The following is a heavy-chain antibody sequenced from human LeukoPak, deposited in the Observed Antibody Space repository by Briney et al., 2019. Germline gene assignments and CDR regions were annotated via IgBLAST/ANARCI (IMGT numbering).Heavy chain of an antibody. J-gene: IGHJ4*02. V-gene: IGHV4-39*01. D-gene: IGHD2-15*01. CDR3: ASLSGVVAATSYFDY. CDR1: GGSISSSSYY. Sequence: SETLSLTCTVSGGSISSSSYYWGWIRQPPGKGLEWIGSIYYSGSTCYNPSLKSRVTISVDTSKNQFSLKLSSVTAADTAVYYCASLSGVVAATSYFDYWGQGTLVTVSS. CDR2: IYYSGST.